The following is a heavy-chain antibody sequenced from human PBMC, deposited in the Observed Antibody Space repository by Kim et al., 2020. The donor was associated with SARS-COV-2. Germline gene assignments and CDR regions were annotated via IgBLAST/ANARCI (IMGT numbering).Heavy chain of an antibody. Sequence: GGSLRLSCAASGFTFSSYSMNWVRQAPGKGLEWVSSISSSSSYIYYADSVKGRFTISRDNAKNSLYLQMNSLRAEDTAVYYCARVKYYYDSSGYFDAFDIWGQGTMVTVSS. V-gene: IGHV3-21*01. J-gene: IGHJ3*02. CDR3: ARVKYYYDSSGYFDAFDI. D-gene: IGHD3-22*01. CDR1: GFTFSSYS. CDR2: ISSSSSYI.